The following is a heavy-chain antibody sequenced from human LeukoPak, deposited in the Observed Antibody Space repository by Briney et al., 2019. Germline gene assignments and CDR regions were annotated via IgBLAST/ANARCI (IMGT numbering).Heavy chain of an antibody. CDR3: ARGTQWELHWFDP. CDR1: GGSISSSSYY. V-gene: IGHV4-39*07. D-gene: IGHD1-26*01. Sequence: SETLSLTCTVSGGSISSSSYYWGWVRQPPGKGLEWIGSIYYSGSTYYNPSLKSRVTISVDTSKNQFSLKLTSVTAADTAVYYCARGTQWELHWFDPWGQGTLVTVSS. J-gene: IGHJ5*02. CDR2: IYYSGST.